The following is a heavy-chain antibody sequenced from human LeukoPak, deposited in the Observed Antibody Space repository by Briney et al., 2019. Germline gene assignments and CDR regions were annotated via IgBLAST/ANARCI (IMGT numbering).Heavy chain of an antibody. CDR2: IYYSGST. CDR1: GGSISSSSYY. J-gene: IGHJ6*03. V-gene: IGHV4-39*07. Sequence: PSETLSLTCTVSGGSISSSSYYWGWIRQPPGKGLEWIGSIYYSGSTYYNPSLKSRVTISVDTSKNQFSLKLSSVTAADTAAYYCARCIAANMDVWGKGTTVTVSS. D-gene: IGHD6-13*01. CDR3: ARCIAANMDV.